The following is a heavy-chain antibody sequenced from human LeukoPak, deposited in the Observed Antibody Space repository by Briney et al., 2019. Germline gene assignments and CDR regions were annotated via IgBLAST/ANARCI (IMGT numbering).Heavy chain of an antibody. CDR1: GYSLTGYY. D-gene: IGHD3-16*01. CDR2: INPKTVGR. V-gene: IGHV1-2*02. Sequence: ASVKVSCKPSGYSLTGYYMHWMRQAPGQGLEWMGWINPKTVGRNNAHKFQGRVTMTRDTSISTAYMELSRLGSDDTALYYCATSTLGADGFDIWGQGTMVTVSS. J-gene: IGHJ3*02. CDR3: ATSTLGADGFDI.